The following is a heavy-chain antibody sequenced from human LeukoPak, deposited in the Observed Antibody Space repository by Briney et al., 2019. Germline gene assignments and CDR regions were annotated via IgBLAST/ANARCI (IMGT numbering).Heavy chain of an antibody. Sequence: GGSLRLSCAASGFTFSSYSMNWVRQAPGKGLEWLSYITGGTTTITYYADSVKGRFTISRGNAKNSLDLQMTSLRAEDTAIYYCARDLSRYYNDYCGQGTLVTVSS. CDR1: GFTFSSYS. CDR2: ITGGTTTIT. V-gene: IGHV3-48*01. CDR3: ARDLSRYYNDY. J-gene: IGHJ4*02.